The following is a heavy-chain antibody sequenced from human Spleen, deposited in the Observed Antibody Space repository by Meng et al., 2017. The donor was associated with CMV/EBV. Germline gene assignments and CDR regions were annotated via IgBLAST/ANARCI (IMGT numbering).Heavy chain of an antibody. D-gene: IGHD3-16*01. V-gene: IGHV3-23*01. CDR3: ASAGSVRRLGHFHD. CDR2: ISGSGSRT. J-gene: IGHJ1*01. Sequence: GESLKISCEASGFIFSSYAMSWVRQAPGKGLEWVSGISGSGSRTYYADSVKGRFTISRDNAKNTLYLQMNSLRAEDTGVYYCASAGSVRRLGHFHDWGQGTLVTVS. CDR1: GFIFSSYA.